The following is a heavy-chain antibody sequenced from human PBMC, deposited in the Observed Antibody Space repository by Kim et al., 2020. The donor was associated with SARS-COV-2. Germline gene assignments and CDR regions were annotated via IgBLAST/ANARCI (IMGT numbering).Heavy chain of an antibody. CDR1: GYTFTGYY. CDR2: INPNSGGT. V-gene: IGHV1-2*06. CDR3: AREVGASSLNGD. Sequence: ASVKVSCKASGYTFTGYYIHWVRQAPGQGLEWMGRINPNSGGTSYAQKFQCRVTMTRDTSISTAYMELSRLTSDDTAVYYCAREVGASSLNGDWGQGALVTVSS. J-gene: IGHJ4*02. D-gene: IGHD1-26*01.